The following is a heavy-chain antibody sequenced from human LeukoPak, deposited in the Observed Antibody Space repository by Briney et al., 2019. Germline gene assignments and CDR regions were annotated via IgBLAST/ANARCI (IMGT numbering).Heavy chain of an antibody. D-gene: IGHD6-13*01. CDR2: ISSSSSTI. Sequence: GGSLRLSCAASGFTFSSYSMIWVRQAPAKGLEWVSYISSSSSTIYYADSVKGRFTISRDNAKNSLYLQMNSLRDEDTAVYYCARATATYSSSWFFDYWGQGTLVTVSS. V-gene: IGHV3-48*02. J-gene: IGHJ4*02. CDR3: ARATATYSSSWFFDY. CDR1: GFTFSSYS.